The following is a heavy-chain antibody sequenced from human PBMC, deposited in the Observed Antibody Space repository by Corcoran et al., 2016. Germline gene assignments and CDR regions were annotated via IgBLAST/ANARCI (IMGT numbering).Heavy chain of an antibody. V-gene: IGHV5-51*01. Sequence: EVQLVQSGAEVKKSGESLKISCQGSRYSFSNYWIAWVRQMPGEGLEWMGIIYPGDSDTRYSPSFPGQVTISADKSISPAYLQWSSLKASDTAMDYCAIRHQNRDYFDCGGPGTLVTVSS. CDR1: RYSFSNYW. J-gene: IGHJ4*02. CDR3: AIRHQNRDYFDC. CDR2: IYPGDSDT.